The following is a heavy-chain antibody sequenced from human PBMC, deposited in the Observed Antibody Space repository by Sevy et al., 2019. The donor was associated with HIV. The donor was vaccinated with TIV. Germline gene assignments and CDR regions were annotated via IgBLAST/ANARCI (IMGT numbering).Heavy chain of an antibody. Sequence: GGSLRLSCAASGFAFSSHAMHWVRLAPGKGLEWVAVISYDGTETFYAASVEGRFTISRDNSKNMLSLQINSLRPEDTAVYYCARDGGYSIKWYPLYWGHGTLVTVSS. D-gene: IGHD6-13*01. CDR1: GFAFSSHA. CDR3: ARDGGYSIKWYPLY. CDR2: ISYDGTET. V-gene: IGHV3-30-3*01. J-gene: IGHJ4*01.